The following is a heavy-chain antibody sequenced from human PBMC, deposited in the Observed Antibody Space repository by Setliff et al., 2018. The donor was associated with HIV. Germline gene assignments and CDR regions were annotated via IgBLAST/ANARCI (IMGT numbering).Heavy chain of an antibody. CDR2: MYASGST. V-gene: IGHV4-59*11. J-gene: IGHJ4*02. Sequence: SETLSLTCTVSGGSISVHYWSWLRQPPGKGLEWIGYMYASGSTDYNPSLKSRVTISVDRFRNQFSPRLRSVTAADTAVYYCARGPSGTYYREFDFWGQGTLVTVSS. CDR1: GGSISVHY. CDR3: ARGPSGTYYREFDF. D-gene: IGHD1-26*01.